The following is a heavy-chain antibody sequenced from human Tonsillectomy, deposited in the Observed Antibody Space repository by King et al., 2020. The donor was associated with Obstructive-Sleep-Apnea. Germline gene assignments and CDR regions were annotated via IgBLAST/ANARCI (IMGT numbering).Heavy chain of an antibody. CDR1: GGSISSYY. CDR2: IYHSGST. D-gene: IGHD3-22*01. V-gene: IGHV4-59*01. Sequence: QLQESGPGLVKPSETLSLICTVSGGSISSYYWSWIRQPPGKGLEWVGYIYHSGSTHYNPSLNSRLNISVDKSKNHFSLNLSPVTSADTAVYYCARERSYDSSGYYRGSHYFDYWGQGILVTVSS. J-gene: IGHJ4*02. CDR3: ARERSYDSSGYYRGSHYFDY.